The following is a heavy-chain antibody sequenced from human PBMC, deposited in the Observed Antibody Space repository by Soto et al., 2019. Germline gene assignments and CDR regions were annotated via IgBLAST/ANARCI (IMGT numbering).Heavy chain of an antibody. J-gene: IGHJ6*03. Sequence: ASVKVSCKVSGYTLTELSMHWVRQAPGKGLEWMGGFDPEDGETIYAQKFQGRVTMTEDTSTDTAYMELSSLRSEDTAVYYCATSGYCSGGSCRIRYYYYMDVWGKGTTVTVSS. CDR3: ATSGYCSGGSCRIRYYYYMDV. V-gene: IGHV1-24*01. CDR1: GYTLTELS. CDR2: FDPEDGET. D-gene: IGHD2-15*01.